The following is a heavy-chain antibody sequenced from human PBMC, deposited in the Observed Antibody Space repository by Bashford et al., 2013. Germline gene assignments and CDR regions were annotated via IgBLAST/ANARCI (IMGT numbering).Heavy chain of an antibody. CDR1: GFTFSSYA. CDR3: ARDLWMELLQGDAFDI. D-gene: IGHD1-7*01. J-gene: IGHJ3*02. Sequence: GSLRLSCAASGFTFSSYAMSWVRQAPGKGLEWVSAISGSGGSTYYADSVKGRFTISRDNAKNSLYLQMNSLRAEDTAVYYCARDLWMELLQGDAFDIWGQGTMVTVSS. V-gene: IGHV3-23*01. CDR2: ISGSGGST.